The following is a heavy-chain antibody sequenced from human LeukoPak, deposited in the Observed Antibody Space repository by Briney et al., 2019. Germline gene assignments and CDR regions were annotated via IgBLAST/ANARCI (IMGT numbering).Heavy chain of an antibody. D-gene: IGHD3-10*01. CDR1: GFTFSGSP. CDR2: IRTKATSYDA. V-gene: IGHV3-73*01. Sequence: GGSLRLSCAASGFTFSGSPMHWVRQASGKGLEWVGRIRTKATSYDAAYAASVKGRFTISRDNSKNTLYLQMNSLRAEDTAVYYCAKYGSGSYYRYYGMDVWGQGTTVTVSS. CDR3: AKYGSGSYYRYYGMDV. J-gene: IGHJ6*02.